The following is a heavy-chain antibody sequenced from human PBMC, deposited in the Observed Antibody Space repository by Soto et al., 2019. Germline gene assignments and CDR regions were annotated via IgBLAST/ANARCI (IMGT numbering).Heavy chain of an antibody. Sequence: SGPTLVNPTQTLTLTCTFSGFSLSTSGVGVGWIRQPPGKALEWLALIYWDDDKRYSPSLKSRLTITKDTSKNQVVLTMTNMDPVDTATYYCAHRRYDILTGPDYYFDYWGQGTLVTVSS. V-gene: IGHV2-5*02. CDR3: AHRRYDILTGPDYYFDY. CDR1: GFSLSTSGVG. D-gene: IGHD3-9*01. CDR2: IYWDDDK. J-gene: IGHJ4*02.